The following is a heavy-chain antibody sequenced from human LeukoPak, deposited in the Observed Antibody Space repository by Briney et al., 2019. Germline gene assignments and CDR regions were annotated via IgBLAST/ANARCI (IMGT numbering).Heavy chain of an antibody. D-gene: IGHD3-22*01. J-gene: IGHJ3*02. CDR3: ARGLPKDYYDSSGYYTPELNDAFDI. CDR1: GYTFTSYG. Sequence: ASVKVSCKASGYTFTSYGISWVRQATGQGLEWMGWMNPNSGNTGYAQKFQGRVTMTRNTSISTAYMELSSLRSEDTAVYYCARGLPKDYYDSSGYYTPELNDAFDIWGQGTMVTVSS. CDR2: MNPNSGNT. V-gene: IGHV1-8*02.